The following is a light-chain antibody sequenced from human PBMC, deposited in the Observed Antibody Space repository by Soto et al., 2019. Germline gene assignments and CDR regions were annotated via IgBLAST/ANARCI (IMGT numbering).Light chain of an antibody. Sequence: QSALTQPASVSGSPGQSITISCTGTSSDVGGYNYVSWYQQHPGKAPKLMIYDVSNRPSGVSNRFSGSKSGNTASLTISGLPAEDEAEYYCSSYTSSSTPVVFGGGTELTVL. CDR2: DVS. V-gene: IGLV2-14*01. CDR1: SSDVGGYNY. J-gene: IGLJ2*01. CDR3: SSYTSSSTPVV.